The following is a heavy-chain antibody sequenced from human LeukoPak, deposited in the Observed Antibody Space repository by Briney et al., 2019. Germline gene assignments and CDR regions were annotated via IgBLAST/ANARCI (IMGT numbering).Heavy chain of an antibody. V-gene: IGHV3-15*01. Sequence: GGSLRLSCAASGFTFTNAWMSWVRQAPGKGLEWVGRIKSKSDGGTTNYVAPVKGRFTISRDDSKNTLYLQMNSLKTEDTALYFCTTESVNMVRGTNDYWGQGTLVTVTS. J-gene: IGHJ4*02. CDR3: TTESVNMVRGTNDY. CDR2: IKSKSDGGTT. CDR1: GFTFTNAW. D-gene: IGHD3-10*01.